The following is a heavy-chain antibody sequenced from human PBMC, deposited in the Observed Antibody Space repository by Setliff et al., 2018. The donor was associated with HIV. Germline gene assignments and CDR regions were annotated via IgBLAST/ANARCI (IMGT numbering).Heavy chain of an antibody. J-gene: IGHJ4*02. CDR1: GYSISSGYY. CDR3: ATSRRLTRATYYYDSSGYYYKSYYFDY. D-gene: IGHD3-22*01. CDR2: IYHSGST. V-gene: IGHV4-38-2*01. Sequence: PSETLSLTCAVSGYSISSGYYWGWIRQPPGKGLEWIGSIYHSGSTYYNPSLKSRATVFMEVASTNQFSLRLSSVTAADTAVYYCATSRRLTRATYYYDSSGYYYKSYYFDYWGQGTLVTVSS.